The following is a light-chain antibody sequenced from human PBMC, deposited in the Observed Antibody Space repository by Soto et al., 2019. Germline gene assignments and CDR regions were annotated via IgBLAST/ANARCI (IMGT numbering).Light chain of an antibody. V-gene: IGKV3-15*01. J-gene: IGKJ5*01. CDR3: QHYNSWPRIA. CDR2: GAS. Sequence: EIVMTQSPVTLSVSPGERATLFCRASQSASTNLAWYQHKPGQAPRLLIYGASTRATAIPARFSGSGSVTEFTLTINSLESEDFAVYYCQHYNSWPRIAFGQGTRLEIK. CDR1: QSASTN.